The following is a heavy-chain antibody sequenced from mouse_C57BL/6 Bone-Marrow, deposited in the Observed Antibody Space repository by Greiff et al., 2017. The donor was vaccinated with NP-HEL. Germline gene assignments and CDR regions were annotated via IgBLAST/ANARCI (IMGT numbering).Heavy chain of an antibody. V-gene: IGHV5-4*01. CDR2: ISDGGSYT. CDR1: GFTFSSYA. D-gene: IGHD2-5*01. J-gene: IGHJ2*01. Sequence: DVKLQESGGGLVKPGGSLKLSCAASGFTFSSYAMSWVRQTPEKRLEWVATISDGGSYTYYPDNVKGRFTISRDNAKNNLYLQMSHLKSEDTAMYYCARDRSNYGFDYWGQGTTLTVSS. CDR3: ARDRSNYGFDY.